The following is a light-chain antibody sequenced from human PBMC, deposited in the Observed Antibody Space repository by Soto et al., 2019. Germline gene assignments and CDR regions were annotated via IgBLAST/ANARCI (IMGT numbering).Light chain of an antibody. V-gene: IGLV1-44*01. CDR1: SSNIGRNT. Sequence: QSVLTQPPSASGTPGQRVSISCSGSSSNIGRNTVKWYRQLPGTAPKLLIGSSDQRPSGVPDRFSGSQSGTSASLAISELQSEDEVDYICAAWDDSLNAWAFGGGTKLTVL. CDR3: AAWDDSLNAWA. J-gene: IGLJ3*02. CDR2: SSD.